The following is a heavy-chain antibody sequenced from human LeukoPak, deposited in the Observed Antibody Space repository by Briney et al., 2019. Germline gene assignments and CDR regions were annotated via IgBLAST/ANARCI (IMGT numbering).Heavy chain of an antibody. CDR1: GFTFSSYA. Sequence: GGSLRLSCAASGFTFSSYAMSWVRQAPGKGLEWVSAISGSGGSTYYADSVKGRSTISRDNSKNTLSLQMNSLRAEDTAVYYCAKAGVATIKGDYWGQGTLVTVSS. CDR2: ISGSGGST. V-gene: IGHV3-23*01. D-gene: IGHD5-12*01. CDR3: AKAGVATIKGDY. J-gene: IGHJ4*02.